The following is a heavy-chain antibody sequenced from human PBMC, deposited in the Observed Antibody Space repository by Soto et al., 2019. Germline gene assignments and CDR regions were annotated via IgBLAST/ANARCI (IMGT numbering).Heavy chain of an antibody. D-gene: IGHD2-2*01. CDR2: INPNSGGT. CDR1: GYTFTGYY. CDR3: ARARRYQLPTNWFDP. J-gene: IGHJ5*02. Sequence: ASVKVSCKASGYTFTGYYMHWVRQAPGQGLEWVGWINPNSGGTNYAQKFQGRVTMTRDTSISTAYMELSRLRSDDTAVYYCARARRYQLPTNWFDPWGQGTLVTVSS. V-gene: IGHV1-2*02.